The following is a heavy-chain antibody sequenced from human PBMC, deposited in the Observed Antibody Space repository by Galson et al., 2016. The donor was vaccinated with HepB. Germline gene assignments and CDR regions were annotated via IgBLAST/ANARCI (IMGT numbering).Heavy chain of an antibody. D-gene: IGHD3-9*01. Sequence: SLRLSCAASGFTFSSYGMHWVRQAPGKGLEWVADIRYDGSNKCYADSVKGRFTISRDNSKNTLYLQMNSLRAEDTAVYYCARDVLRYFDWLLYGGSNYYYYGMDVWGQGTTVTVSS. CDR1: GFTFSSYG. CDR2: IRYDGSNK. V-gene: IGHV3-33*01. J-gene: IGHJ6*02. CDR3: ARDVLRYFDWLLYGGSNYYYYGMDV.